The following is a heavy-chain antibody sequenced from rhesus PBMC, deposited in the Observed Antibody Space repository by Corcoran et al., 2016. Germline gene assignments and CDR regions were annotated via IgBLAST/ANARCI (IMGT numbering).Heavy chain of an antibody. J-gene: IGHJ5-1*01. CDR2: ISNTGKPI. Sequence: EVQLVESGGGLVQPGGSLRLSCSASGFTFSSYDMRWVRQALGKGLEWVSSISNTGKPIYDADSVKGRFTISIDNAKNSLSLQMNSLKTEDTAVYYCTRSPYLDWFRFDVWGPGVLVTVSS. CDR1: GFTFSSYD. CDR3: TRSPYLDWFRFDV. D-gene: IGHD3-3*01. V-gene: IGHV3S4*01.